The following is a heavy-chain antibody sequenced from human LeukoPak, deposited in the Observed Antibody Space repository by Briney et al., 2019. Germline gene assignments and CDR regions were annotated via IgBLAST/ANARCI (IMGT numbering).Heavy chain of an antibody. V-gene: IGHV4-4*07. D-gene: IGHD5-18*01. CDR2: IYTSGST. CDR1: GGSFSAYY. Sequence: SETLSLTCAVYGGSFSAYYWSWIRQPAGKGLEWIGRIYTSGSTNYNPSLKSRVTMSVDTSKNQFSLKLSSVTAADTAVYYCAREEDTATELWGQGTLVTVSS. CDR3: AREEDTATEL. J-gene: IGHJ4*02.